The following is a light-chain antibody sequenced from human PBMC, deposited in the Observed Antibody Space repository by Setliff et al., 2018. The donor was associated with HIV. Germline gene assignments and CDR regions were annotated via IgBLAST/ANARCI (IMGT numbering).Light chain of an antibody. CDR3: AAWDDSLTNVV. J-gene: IGLJ2*01. V-gene: IGLV1-47*01. CDR1: SSNIGSNY. CDR2: RSY. Sequence: KRVTISCSGSSSNIGSNYVYWYQQLPGTAPKLLIYRSYQRPSGVPDRFSASKSGTSASLAISGVRSEDEADYYCAAWDDSLTNVVFGGWTNVTVL.